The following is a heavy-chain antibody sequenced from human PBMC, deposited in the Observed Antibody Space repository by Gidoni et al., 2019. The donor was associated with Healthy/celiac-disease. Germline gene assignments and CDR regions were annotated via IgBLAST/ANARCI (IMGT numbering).Heavy chain of an antibody. J-gene: IGHJ3*02. CDR3: AKDRQYQLLYGGAFDI. D-gene: IGHD2-2*02. V-gene: IGHV3-9*01. CDR1: GFPFDDYA. Sequence: EVQLVESGGGLVQPGRSLRLHCAASGFPFDDYAMHWVRQAPGKGLEWVSGISWNSGSIGYADSVKGRFTISRDNAKNSLYLQMNSLRAEDTALYYCAKDRQYQLLYGGAFDIWGQGTMVTVSS. CDR2: ISWNSGSI.